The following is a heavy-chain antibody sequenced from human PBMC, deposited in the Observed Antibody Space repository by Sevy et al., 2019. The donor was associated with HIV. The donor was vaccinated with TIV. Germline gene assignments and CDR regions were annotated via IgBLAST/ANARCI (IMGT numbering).Heavy chain of an antibody. D-gene: IGHD3-10*01. CDR2: IRSKTFGGTT. J-gene: IGHJ6*02. V-gene: IGHV3-49*04. Sequence: GGSLRLSCTTSGFTFGDYAMSWVRQAPGKGLDWVGLIRSKTFGGTTEYAASVKGRFSISRDDSKNIAYLQMNSLKNEDTAVYYCTRIRGTISPLHYFGMDVRGQGTTVTISS. CDR1: GFTFGDYA. CDR3: TRIRGTISPLHYFGMDV.